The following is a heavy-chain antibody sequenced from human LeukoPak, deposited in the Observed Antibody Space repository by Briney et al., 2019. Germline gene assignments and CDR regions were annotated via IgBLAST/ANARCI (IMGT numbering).Heavy chain of an antibody. D-gene: IGHD3-10*01. CDR2: ISGSGGST. Sequence: PGGSLRLSCAASGFTFSSYGMSWVRQAPGKGLEWVSAISGSGGSTYYADSVKGRFTISRDNSKNTLYLQMNSLRAEDTAVYYCTMVRGVIMGGDWGQGTLVTVSS. V-gene: IGHV3-23*01. CDR3: TMVRGVIMGGD. CDR1: GFTFSSYG. J-gene: IGHJ4*02.